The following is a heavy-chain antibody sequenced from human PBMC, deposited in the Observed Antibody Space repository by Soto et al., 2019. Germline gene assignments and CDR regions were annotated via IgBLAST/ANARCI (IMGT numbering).Heavy chain of an antibody. CDR3: ARHLVTMVRGVTFYYMDV. J-gene: IGHJ6*03. CDR1: GGSISSYY. D-gene: IGHD3-10*01. V-gene: IGHV4-59*08. CDR2: IYYSGST. Sequence: PSETLSLTCTVSGGSISSYYWSWIRQPPGKGLEWIGYIYYSGSTNYNPSLKSRVTISVDTSKNQFSLKLSSVTAADTAVYYCARHLVTMVRGVTFYYMDVWGKGTTVTVSS.